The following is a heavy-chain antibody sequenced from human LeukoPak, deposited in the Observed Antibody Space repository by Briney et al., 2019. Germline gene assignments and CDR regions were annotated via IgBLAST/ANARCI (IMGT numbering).Heavy chain of an antibody. Sequence: SETLSLTCTVSGGSISSYYWSWIRQPPGKGLEWIGYIYTSGSTNYNPSLKSRVTISVDTSKNQFSPKLSSVTAADTAVYYCARHERYSSLDYWGQGTLVTVSS. CDR3: ARHERYSSLDY. J-gene: IGHJ4*02. V-gene: IGHV4-4*09. CDR1: GGSISSYY. CDR2: IYTSGST. D-gene: IGHD6-19*01.